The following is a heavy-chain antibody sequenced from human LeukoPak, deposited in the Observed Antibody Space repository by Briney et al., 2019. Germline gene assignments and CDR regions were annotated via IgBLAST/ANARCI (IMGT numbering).Heavy chain of an antibody. Sequence: SETLSLTCAVSGGSISSSDWWSWVRQPPGKGLEWIGEIYHSGGTNYNPSLRSRVTISVDKSKNQFSLKLSSVTAADTAVYYCARGGSRTRFFDYWGQGTLVTVSS. CDR1: GGSISSSDW. D-gene: IGHD3-3*01. CDR3: ARGGSRTRFFDY. CDR2: IYHSGGT. V-gene: IGHV4-4*02. J-gene: IGHJ4*02.